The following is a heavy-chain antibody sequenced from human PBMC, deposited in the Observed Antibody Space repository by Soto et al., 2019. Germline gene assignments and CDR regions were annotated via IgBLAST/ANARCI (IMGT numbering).Heavy chain of an antibody. CDR2: ISGSGGST. Sequence: QHAGSLRLSCAASGFTFSSYAMSWVRQSPGKGLEWVSAISGSGGSTYYADSVKGRFTISRDNSKNTLYLQMNSLRAEDTAVYYCAKWTGYEVRGVIVYFDYWGQGTLVTVSS. D-gene: IGHD3-10*01. J-gene: IGHJ4*02. V-gene: IGHV3-23*01. CDR1: GFTFSSYA. CDR3: AKWTGYEVRGVIVYFDY.